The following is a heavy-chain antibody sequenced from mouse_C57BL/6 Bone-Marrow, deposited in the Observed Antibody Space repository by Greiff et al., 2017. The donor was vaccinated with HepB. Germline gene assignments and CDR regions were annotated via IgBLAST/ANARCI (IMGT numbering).Heavy chain of an antibody. CDR2: IDPNSGGT. D-gene: IGHD1-1*01. CDR3: ARRGAYYYGSREGHFDY. J-gene: IGHJ2*01. Sequence: QVQLQQPGAELVKPGASVKLSCKASGYTFTSYWMHWVKQRPGRGLEWIGRIDPNSGGTKYNEKFKSKATLTVDKPSSTAYMQLSSLTSEDSAVYYCARRGAYYYGSREGHFDYWGQGTTLTVSS. CDR1: GYTFTSYW. V-gene: IGHV1-72*01.